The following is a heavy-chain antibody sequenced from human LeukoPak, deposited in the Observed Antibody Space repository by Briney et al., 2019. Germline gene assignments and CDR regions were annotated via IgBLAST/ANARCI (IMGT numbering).Heavy chain of an antibody. CDR1: GFTFSSYA. Sequence: GGSLRLSCAASGFTFSSYAMSWVRQAPGRGLEWVSAISGSGGSTYYADSVKGRFTISRDNSKNTLYLQMNSLRAEDTAVYYCAKDQGRYYYDSSGLYWGQGTLVTVSS. V-gene: IGHV3-23*01. D-gene: IGHD3-22*01. CDR2: ISGSGGST. J-gene: IGHJ4*02. CDR3: AKDQGRYYYDSSGLY.